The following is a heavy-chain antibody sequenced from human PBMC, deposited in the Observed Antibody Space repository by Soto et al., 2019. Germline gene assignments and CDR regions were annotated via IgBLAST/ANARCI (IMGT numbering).Heavy chain of an antibody. Sequence: ASVKVSCKASGYTFTSYYVHWVRQAPGQGLEWMGWINPITGGTNYAPKFQGRVTMTRDTSITTAYMELSRLRSDDTAVYYCARNYYDSSDRDYLDYWGQGTPVTVSS. J-gene: IGHJ4*02. CDR1: GYTFTSYY. CDR3: ARNYYDSSDRDYLDY. D-gene: IGHD3-22*01. CDR2: INPITGGT. V-gene: IGHV1-2*02.